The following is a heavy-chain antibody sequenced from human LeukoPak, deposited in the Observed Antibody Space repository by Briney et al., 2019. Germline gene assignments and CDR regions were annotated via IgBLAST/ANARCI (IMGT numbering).Heavy chain of an antibody. V-gene: IGHV3-23*01. J-gene: IGHJ4*02. Sequence: PGGSLRLSCAASGFTFSSYAMSWVRQAPGKGLEWVSAISGSGGSTYYADSVKGRFTISRDNSKNTLYLQMNSLRAEDTAVYYCAKVESRLEGYSYGYALHFDYWGQGTLVTVSS. CDR1: GFTFSSYA. CDR3: AKVESRLEGYSYGYALHFDY. D-gene: IGHD5-18*01. CDR2: ISGSGGST.